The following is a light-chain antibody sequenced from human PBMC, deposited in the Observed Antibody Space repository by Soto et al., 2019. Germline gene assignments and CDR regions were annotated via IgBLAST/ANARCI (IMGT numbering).Light chain of an antibody. Sequence: QSALTQPASVSGSPGQSITISCTGTSSDVGGYNYVSWFQQHPGKAPKLKIYEVSNRPSGVSNRFSGSKSGYTASLTISELQAEDEADYYCNSFTSSNPWVFRGATTVTVL. CDR1: SSDVGGYNY. J-gene: IGLJ3*02. CDR2: EVS. V-gene: IGLV2-14*03. CDR3: NSFTSSNPWV.